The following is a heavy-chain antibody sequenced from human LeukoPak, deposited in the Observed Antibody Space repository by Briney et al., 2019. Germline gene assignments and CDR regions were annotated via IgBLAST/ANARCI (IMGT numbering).Heavy chain of an antibody. Sequence: GGSLRLSCAASGFTFNTYWMHWVRQAPGKGLVWVSRLSSEGSDTNYVDSVKGRFTISRDNAKNTLYLQMNSLRAEDTAVYYCARVPMTTSGLNAFDIWGQGTMVTVSS. V-gene: IGHV3-74*01. CDR2: LSSEGSDT. CDR1: GFTFNTYW. CDR3: ARVPMTTSGLNAFDI. J-gene: IGHJ3*02. D-gene: IGHD3-22*01.